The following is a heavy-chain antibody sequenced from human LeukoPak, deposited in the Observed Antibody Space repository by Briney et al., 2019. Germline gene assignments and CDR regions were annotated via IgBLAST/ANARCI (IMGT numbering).Heavy chain of an antibody. CDR3: AKDIYYDSSGLDY. CDR2: ISGSGGST. Sequence: GGSLRLSCAASGFTFSSYAMSWVRQAPGKGLEWVSAISGSGGSTYYADSVKGRFTISRDNSKNTLYLQMNSLRAEDTALYYCAKDIYYDSSGLDYWGQGTLVTVSS. CDR1: GFTFSSYA. J-gene: IGHJ4*02. D-gene: IGHD3-22*01. V-gene: IGHV3-23*01.